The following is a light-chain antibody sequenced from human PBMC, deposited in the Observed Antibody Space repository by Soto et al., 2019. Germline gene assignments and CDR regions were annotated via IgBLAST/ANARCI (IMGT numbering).Light chain of an antibody. J-gene: IGKJ1*01. Sequence: DIQMTQSPSSLSSSFVDEVTSTCRASHTIMTYLNWYQLKPGKHRRLLIYAASSLQSGVPSRFSGSGSGTDFTLTINSLQPEDFATYSCQQSYNSPQTFGQGTKVDIK. CDR1: HTIMTY. CDR2: AAS. CDR3: QQSYNSPQT. V-gene: IGKV1-39*01.